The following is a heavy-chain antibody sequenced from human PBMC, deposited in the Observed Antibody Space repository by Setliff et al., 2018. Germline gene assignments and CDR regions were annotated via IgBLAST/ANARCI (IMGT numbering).Heavy chain of an antibody. CDR1: GGTFSSYG. Sequence: SVKVSCKASGGTFSSYGISWVRQAPGQGLEWMGGTIPITGTTNYAQRFQGRITISTDESSSTVYMEMSRLKSEDTAVYYCARGSIVGPTRGDFDFWGLGTLVTVSS. D-gene: IGHD1-26*01. V-gene: IGHV1-69*05. J-gene: IGHJ4*02. CDR3: ARGSIVGPTRGDFDF. CDR2: TIPITGTT.